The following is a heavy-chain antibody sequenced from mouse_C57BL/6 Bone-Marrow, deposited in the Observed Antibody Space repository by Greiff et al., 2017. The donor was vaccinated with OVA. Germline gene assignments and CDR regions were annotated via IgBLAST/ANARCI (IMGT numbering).Heavy chain of an antibody. CDR3: ARGGYYFTWFAY. CDR1: GYTFTDYY. CDR2: INPNNGGT. D-gene: IGHD2-3*01. Sequence: VQLQQSGPELVKPGASVKISCKASGYTFTDYYMNWVKQSHGKSLEWIGDINPNNGGTSYNQKFKGKATLTVDKSSSTAYMELRSLTSEDSAVYYCARGGYYFTWFAYWGQGTLVTVSA. J-gene: IGHJ3*01. V-gene: IGHV1-26*01.